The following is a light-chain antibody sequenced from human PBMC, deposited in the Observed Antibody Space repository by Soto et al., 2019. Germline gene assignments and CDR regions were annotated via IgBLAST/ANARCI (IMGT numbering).Light chain of an antibody. Sequence: QSVLTQPPSASGTPGQRVTISCSGSSSNIGTNIVNWYQQVPGTAPKPLICSNNQRPSGVPDRFSGSNSGTSASLAISGLQSEDEADYYCASWDDSLNGLVFGGGTQLTVL. CDR1: SSNIGTNI. J-gene: IGLJ3*02. V-gene: IGLV1-44*01. CDR3: ASWDDSLNGLV. CDR2: SNN.